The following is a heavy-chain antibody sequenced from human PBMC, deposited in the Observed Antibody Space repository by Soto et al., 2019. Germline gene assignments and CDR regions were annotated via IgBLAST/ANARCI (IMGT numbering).Heavy chain of an antibody. CDR3: ATDIETILDY. Sequence: SDTLSLTCTVSGGSISSYYWSWFRQPPGKGLEWIGYIYYSGSTNYNPSLKSRVTISVDTSKNQFSLKLSSVTAADTAVYYCATDIETILDYWGQGTLVTVSS. CDR1: GGSISSYY. D-gene: IGHD3-9*01. V-gene: IGHV4-59*01. CDR2: IYYSGST. J-gene: IGHJ4*02.